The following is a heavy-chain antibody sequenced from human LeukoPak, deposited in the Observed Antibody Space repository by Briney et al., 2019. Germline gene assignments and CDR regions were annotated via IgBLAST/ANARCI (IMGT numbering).Heavy chain of an antibody. CDR1: GGSISSYY. Sequence: SETLSLTCTVSGGSISSYYWSWIRQPPGKRLEWIGYIYSFGSTNYNPSLKSRVTISVDTSKNQFSLKLTSVTAADTAVYYCARGTCSNTNCRPYFDYWGQGTLVTVSS. CDR3: ARGTCSNTNCRPYFDY. D-gene: IGHD2-2*01. J-gene: IGHJ4*02. V-gene: IGHV4-59*01. CDR2: IYSFGST.